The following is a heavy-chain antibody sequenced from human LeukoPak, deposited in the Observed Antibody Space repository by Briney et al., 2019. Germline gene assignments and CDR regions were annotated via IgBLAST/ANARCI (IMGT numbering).Heavy chain of an antibody. Sequence: ASVRVSCKASGYTFTSYAMHWVRQAPGQRLEWMGWINAGNGNTKYSQKFQGRVTITRDTSASTAYMELSSLRSEDTAVYYCARDRYGYSYGFYWGQGTLVTVSS. V-gene: IGHV1-3*01. CDR1: GYTFTSYA. CDR3: ARDRYGYSYGFY. D-gene: IGHD5-18*01. CDR2: INAGNGNT. J-gene: IGHJ4*02.